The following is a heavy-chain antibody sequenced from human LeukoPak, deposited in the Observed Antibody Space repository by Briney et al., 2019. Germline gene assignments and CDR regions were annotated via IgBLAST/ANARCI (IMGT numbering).Heavy chain of an antibody. CDR1: GFTFSSYG. CDR3: ARDSDQYYYYMDV. V-gene: IGHV3-30*19. CDR2: ISYDGSIK. Sequence: PGGSLRLSCAASGFTFSSYGMHWVRQAPGKGLEWVALISYDGSIKYYTDSVKGRFTISRDNSKNTLYLQMNSLRAEDTAVYYCARDSDQYYYYMDVWGKGTTVTVSS. J-gene: IGHJ6*03. D-gene: IGHD3-10*01.